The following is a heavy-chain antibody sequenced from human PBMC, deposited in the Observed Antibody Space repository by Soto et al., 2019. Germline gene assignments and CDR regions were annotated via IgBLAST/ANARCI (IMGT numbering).Heavy chain of an antibody. Sequence: GASVKVSCKASGGTFSSYAISWVRQAPGQGLEWMGGIIPIFGTANYAQKFQGRVTITADESTSTAYMELSSLRSEDTAVYYCARAGSAVAGLDYWGQGTLVTVSS. J-gene: IGHJ4*02. CDR2: IIPIFGTA. V-gene: IGHV1-69*13. CDR3: ARAGSAVAGLDY. CDR1: GGTFSSYA. D-gene: IGHD6-19*01.